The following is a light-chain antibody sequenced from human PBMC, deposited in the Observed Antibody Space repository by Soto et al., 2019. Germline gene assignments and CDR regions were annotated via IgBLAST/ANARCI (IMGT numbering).Light chain of an antibody. V-gene: IGKV1-16*01. CDR2: AAS. CDR1: QGISTF. Sequence: DIQMTQSPSSLSASVGDRVTITCRASQGISTFLAWFQQKPGKAPKTLIYAASSLHSGVPSRFSGSGSVTDFNLTISSLQPEDFATYYCQHYDGYPQIFGQGTRLESK. CDR3: QHYDGYPQI. J-gene: IGKJ5*01.